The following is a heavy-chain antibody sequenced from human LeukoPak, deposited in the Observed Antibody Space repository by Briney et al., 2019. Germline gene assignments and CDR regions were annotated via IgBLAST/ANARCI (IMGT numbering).Heavy chain of an antibody. CDR1: GFTFSSNW. J-gene: IGHJ4*02. CDR2: INGDGSTI. D-gene: IGHD2-2*03. CDR3: ARDRGPAAMDY. Sequence: GGSLRLSCAASGFTFSSNWMHWVRQALGKGLVWVSRINGDGSTINYADSVKGRFTISRDNAKNTLYLQMNSLRAEDTAVYYCARDRGPAAMDYWGQGTLVTVSS. V-gene: IGHV3-74*01.